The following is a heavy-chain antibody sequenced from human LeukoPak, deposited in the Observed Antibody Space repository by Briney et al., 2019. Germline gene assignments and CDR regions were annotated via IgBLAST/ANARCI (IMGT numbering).Heavy chain of an antibody. CDR1: GFTFSNYW. CDR3: AKGGATICDN. V-gene: IGHV3-74*01. D-gene: IGHD5-12*01. Sequence: PGGALRLSCAASGFTFSNYWMHWVRQAPGKGLVWVSRINSNGSSTNYADSVKGRFTISRDNAKNTLYLQMSILRAEDTAVYYCAKGGATICDNWGQGTLVTVSS. CDR2: INSNGSST. J-gene: IGHJ4*02.